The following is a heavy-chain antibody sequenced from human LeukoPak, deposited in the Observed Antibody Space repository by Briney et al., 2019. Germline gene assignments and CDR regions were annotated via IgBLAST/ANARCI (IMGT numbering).Heavy chain of an antibody. Sequence: GGSLRLSCAASGFTFSSYAMSWVRQAPGKGLEWASAISGSGGSTYYADSVKGRFTISRDNSKNTLYLQMNSLRAEDTAVYYCARERADYGGNRYFDYWGQGTLVTVSS. CDR2: ISGSGGST. V-gene: IGHV3-23*01. J-gene: IGHJ4*02. CDR1: GFTFSSYA. D-gene: IGHD4-17*01. CDR3: ARERADYGGNRYFDY.